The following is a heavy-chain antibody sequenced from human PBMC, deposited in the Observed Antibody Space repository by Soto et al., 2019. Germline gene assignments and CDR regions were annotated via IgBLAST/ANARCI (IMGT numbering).Heavy chain of an antibody. Sequence: QVQLQESGPGLVKPSGTLSLTCAVSGVSISSHDWWTWVRQPPGKGLEWIGESHQSGNTNFNSSLESPVTISVYKSKNEICLMLTSVTVADTAVYYCATRGSSRLYWGQGSLVSVSS. D-gene: IGHD6-13*01. J-gene: IGHJ4*02. CDR3: ATRGSSRLY. CDR1: GVSISSHDW. V-gene: IGHV4-4*02. CDR2: SHQSGNT.